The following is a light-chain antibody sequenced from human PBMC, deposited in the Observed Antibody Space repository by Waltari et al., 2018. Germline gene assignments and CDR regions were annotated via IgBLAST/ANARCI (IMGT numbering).Light chain of an antibody. Sequence: DIVMTQSPDSLALSVGERASINCKSSQSVLYWSNNKNYLAWYQQKPGQTPKLLIYWASTRDSGVPDRFSGSGSGSDFTLTISSLQAEDVAVYYCQQYYTTPFTFGPGTKVAIK. CDR1: QSVLYWSNNKNY. CDR3: QQYYTTPFT. V-gene: IGKV4-1*01. CDR2: WAS. J-gene: IGKJ3*01.